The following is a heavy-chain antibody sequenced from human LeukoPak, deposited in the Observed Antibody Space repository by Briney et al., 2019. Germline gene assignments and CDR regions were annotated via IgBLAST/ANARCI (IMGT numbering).Heavy chain of an antibody. V-gene: IGHV3-30*19. CDR3: ARDSWLHAFFDY. J-gene: IGHJ4*02. D-gene: IGHD3-22*01. CDR1: GFTFSGYG. CDR2: ISYDGSNK. Sequence: GGSLRLSCAASGFTFSGYGMHWVRQAPGKGLEWVAVISYDGSNKYYADSVKGRFTISRDNSKNTLYLQMNSLRAEDTAVYYCARDSWLHAFFDYWGQGTLVTVSS.